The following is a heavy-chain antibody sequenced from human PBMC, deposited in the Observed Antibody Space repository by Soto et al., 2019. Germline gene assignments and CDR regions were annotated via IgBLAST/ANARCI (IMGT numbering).Heavy chain of an antibody. J-gene: IGHJ6*02. D-gene: IGHD2-15*01. Sequence: EVQLVESGGGLVQPGGSLRLSCAASGFTLSSYSMNWVRQAPGKGLEWISYISGSSGTVYYAASVKGRFTFSRDNAKNSLYLQMNSLRDEDTAFYYCARTARVCSGDTCGSYYYGMDVWGQGTTVTVSS. V-gene: IGHV3-48*02. CDR3: ARTARVCSGDTCGSYYYGMDV. CDR2: ISGSSGTV. CDR1: GFTLSSYS.